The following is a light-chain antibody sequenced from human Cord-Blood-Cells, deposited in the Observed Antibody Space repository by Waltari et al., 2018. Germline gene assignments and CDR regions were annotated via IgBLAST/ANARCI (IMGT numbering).Light chain of an antibody. V-gene: IGLV2-11*01. CDR3: CSSAGSYTVV. CDR2: DVS. Sequence: QSALTQPRSVSGSPGQSVTISCTGTSSDVGGYNYVSWYQQHPGKAPKLMIYDVSKRPSGVPDLFAGSKSGNTASRTISGRQAEDEADYYCCSSAGSYTVVFGGGTKLTVL. CDR1: SSDVGGYNY. J-gene: IGLJ2*01.